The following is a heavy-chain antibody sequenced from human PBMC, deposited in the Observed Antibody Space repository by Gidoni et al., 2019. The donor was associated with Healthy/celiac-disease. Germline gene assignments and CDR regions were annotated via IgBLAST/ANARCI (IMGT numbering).Heavy chain of an antibody. Sequence: EVQLLESGGGLVQPGGSLRLSCAASGFTFSSYAMGWVRQAPGKGLEWVSAIRGSGGSTYYADAVKGRFTISRDNSKNTLYLQMNSLRAEDTAVYYCAKDLLYGDYVFDYWGQGTLVTVSS. CDR3: AKDLLYGDYVFDY. V-gene: IGHV3-23*01. CDR2: IRGSGGST. CDR1: GFTFSSYA. D-gene: IGHD4-17*01. J-gene: IGHJ4*02.